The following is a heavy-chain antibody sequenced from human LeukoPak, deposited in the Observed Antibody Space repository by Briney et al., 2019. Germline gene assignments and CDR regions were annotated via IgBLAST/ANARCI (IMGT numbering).Heavy chain of an antibody. Sequence: SETLSLTCTVSGYSLSSGYYWGWIRQPPGKGLEWIGSIYHSGSTYYNPSLKSRVTISVDTSKNQFSLKLSSVTAADTAVYYCAGDSRDGYNFRVGGYWGQGTLVTVSS. J-gene: IGHJ4*02. CDR3: AGDSRDGYNFRVGGY. CDR1: GYSLSSGYY. CDR2: IYHSGST. V-gene: IGHV4-38-2*02. D-gene: IGHD5-24*01.